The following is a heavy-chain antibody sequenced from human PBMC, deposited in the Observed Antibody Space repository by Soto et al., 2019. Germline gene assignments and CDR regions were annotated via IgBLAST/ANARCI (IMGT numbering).Heavy chain of an antibody. CDR2: IYYTGST. CDR3: ARRYGGNFDY. V-gene: IGHV4-61*01. CDR1: GGSISSSSYY. D-gene: IGHD1-26*01. Sequence: PSETLSLTCTVSGGSISSSSYYWSWIRQPPGKGLEWIGYIYYTGSTNYNPSLKSRVTISVDTSKNQFSLNLSSVTAADTAVYYCARRYGGNFDYWGQGTLVTVSS. J-gene: IGHJ4*02.